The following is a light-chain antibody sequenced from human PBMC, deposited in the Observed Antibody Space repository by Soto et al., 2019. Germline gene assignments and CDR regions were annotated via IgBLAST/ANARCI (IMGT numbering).Light chain of an antibody. J-gene: IGLJ2*01. CDR3: QSYDSSLTVVV. CDR1: SSNIGAGYD. Sequence: QAVVTQPPSVSGAPGQRVTISCTGSSSNIGAGYDVHWYQQLPGTAPKLLIYGNSNRPSGVPDRFSGSKSGTSASLAITGLQAEDEADYYCQSYDSSLTVVVLGGGTKQTVL. CDR2: GNS. V-gene: IGLV1-40*01.